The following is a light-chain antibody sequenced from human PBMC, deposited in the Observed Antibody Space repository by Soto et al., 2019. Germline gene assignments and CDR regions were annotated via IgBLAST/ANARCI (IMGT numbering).Light chain of an antibody. CDR2: GAS. J-gene: IGKJ1*01. Sequence: EIVMTQSPATLSVSPGERATLSCRASQDISTNLAWYQQKPGQAPRLLIYGASTRATGIPARFSGSGSGTEFTLTISSLQPEDFAVYYCQQYDNWLRTFGQGTKVDIK. CDR1: QDISTN. V-gene: IGKV3-15*01. CDR3: QQYDNWLRT.